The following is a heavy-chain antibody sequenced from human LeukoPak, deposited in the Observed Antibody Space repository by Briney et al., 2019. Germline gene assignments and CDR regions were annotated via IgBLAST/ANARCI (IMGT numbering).Heavy chain of an antibody. CDR1: GLTFSSYG. CDR3: AKAGYFSGPSDY. Sequence: GGSLRLSCAASGLTFSSYGMSWVRQAPGRGLEWVSYISSSGSTIYYADSVKGRFTISRDNSKNTLYLQMNSLRAEDTAVYYCAKAGYFSGPSDYWGQGTLVTVSS. V-gene: IGHV3-23*01. CDR2: ISSSGSTI. J-gene: IGHJ4*02. D-gene: IGHD2-2*03.